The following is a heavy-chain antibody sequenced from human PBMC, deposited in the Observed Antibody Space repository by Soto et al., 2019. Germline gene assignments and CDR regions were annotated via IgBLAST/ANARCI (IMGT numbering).Heavy chain of an antibody. D-gene: IGHD2-15*01. V-gene: IGHV4-34*01. CDR3: ARGGNCIVSSCPLGSHYGMDV. J-gene: IGHJ6*02. CDR2: IGHSGSA. CDR1: GGSFSGYY. Sequence: QVQLQQWGAGLLKPSETLSLTCAVYGGSFSGYYWTWIRQPPGTGLEWVGEIGHSGSATYSPSLKRRVTISVDTSNNQFSLRLSAVTAADTAVYYCARGGNCIVSSCPLGSHYGMDVWGQGTTVTVSS.